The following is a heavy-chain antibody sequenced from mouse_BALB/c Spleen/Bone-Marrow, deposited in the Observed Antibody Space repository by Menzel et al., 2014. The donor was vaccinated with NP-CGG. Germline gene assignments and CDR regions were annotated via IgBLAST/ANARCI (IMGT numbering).Heavy chain of an antibody. J-gene: IGHJ4*01. CDR2: IWGDGST. CDR1: GFSLTGYG. Sequence: VQVVESGPGLVAPSQSLSITCTVSGFSLTGYGVSWVRQPPGKGLEWLGMIWGDGSTDYNSALKSRLSINKDNSKSQVFLKMNSLQTDDTARYYCARDSFLITRALDYWGQGTPVTVSS. CDR3: ARDSFLITRALDY. V-gene: IGHV2-6-7*01. D-gene: IGHD2-4*01.